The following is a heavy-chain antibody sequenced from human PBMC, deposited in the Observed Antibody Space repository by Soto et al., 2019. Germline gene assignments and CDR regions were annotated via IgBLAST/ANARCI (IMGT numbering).Heavy chain of an antibody. Sequence: PSLTLSLTCTVAGGSISSYYWSWIRQPPGKGLEWIGYIYYSGSTYYNPSLKSRVTISVDTSKNQFSLKLSSVTAADTAVYYCARARSSGSYPFDYWGQGTLVTVSS. CDR3: ARARSSGSYPFDY. V-gene: IGHV4-59*12. J-gene: IGHJ4*02. CDR2: IYYSGST. D-gene: IGHD1-26*01. CDR1: GGSISSYY.